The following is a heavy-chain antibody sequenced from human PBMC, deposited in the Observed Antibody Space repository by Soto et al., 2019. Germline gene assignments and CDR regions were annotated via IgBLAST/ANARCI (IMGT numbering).Heavy chain of an antibody. Sequence: GGSLRLSCAASGFAFSNYAMTWVRQAPGKGLEWVSAISDSGGTIFYADSVKGRFTISRDNSRNTLYLQMNSLRAEDTAVYSWSKYRHNWNQGFFDFWGQGTLVTVSS. J-gene: IGHJ4*02. D-gene: IGHD1-20*01. V-gene: IGHV3-23*01. CDR2: ISDSGGTI. CDR1: GFAFSNYA. CDR3: SKYRHNWNQGFFDF.